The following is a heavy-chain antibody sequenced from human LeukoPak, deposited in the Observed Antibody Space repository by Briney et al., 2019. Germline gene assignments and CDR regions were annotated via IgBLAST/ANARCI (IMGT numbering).Heavy chain of an antibody. J-gene: IGHJ6*03. CDR1: GFTFSSYG. CDR3: ARGDYSNYDYYYMDV. Sequence: PGGSLRLSCAASGFTFSSYGVHWVRQAPGKGLEWVAVIWYDGSNKYYADSVKGRFTISRDNSKNTLCLQMNSLRAEDTAVYYCARGDYSNYDYYYMDVWGKGTTVTVSS. V-gene: IGHV3-33*01. CDR2: IWYDGSNK. D-gene: IGHD4-11*01.